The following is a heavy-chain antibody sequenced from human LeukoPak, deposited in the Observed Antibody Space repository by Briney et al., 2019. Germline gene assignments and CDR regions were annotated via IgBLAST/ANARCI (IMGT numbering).Heavy chain of an antibody. CDR3: AKRSGYDFWSGFDP. D-gene: IGHD3-3*01. CDR1: GFTFSSYA. Sequence: GGSLRLSCAASGFTFSSYAMRWVRQAPGKGLEGVSGISGSGGSTPYADSVKGRFTVSRDNSKNTLYLQMSSLRAEDTALYYCAKRSGYDFWSGFDPWGQGTLVIVSS. V-gene: IGHV3-23*01. CDR2: ISGSGGST. J-gene: IGHJ5*02.